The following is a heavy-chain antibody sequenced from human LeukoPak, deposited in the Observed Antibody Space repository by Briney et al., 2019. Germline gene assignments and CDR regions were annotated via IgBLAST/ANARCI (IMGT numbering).Heavy chain of an antibody. Sequence: PGGSLRLSCAASGFTFRSCAMSWVRQAPGKGLEWVSAIRGSGGDSTYYADSVKGRFTISRDNSKNTLYLQMNSLRAEDTAVYYCAKGTRSSPNDAAVWGQGTMVTVSS. D-gene: IGHD1-26*01. CDR3: AKGTRSSPNDAAV. CDR2: IRGSGGDST. J-gene: IGHJ3*01. V-gene: IGHV3-23*01. CDR1: GFTFRSCA.